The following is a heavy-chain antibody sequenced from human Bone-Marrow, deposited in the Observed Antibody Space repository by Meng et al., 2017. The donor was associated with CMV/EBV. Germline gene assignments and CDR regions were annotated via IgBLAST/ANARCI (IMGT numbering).Heavy chain of an antibody. V-gene: IGHV2-5*02. D-gene: IGHD3-3*01. Sequence: QITLKDVGLSLVKPTPYLTLTCTFFGFSLNTSGVGLCLIRPHPGKALEWLALIYWDDDKRYSTSLKSRLKITKDTSKNQVVLTMTNMDPVDTATYYCAHTTIFGVVIDYWGQGTLVTVSS. CDR1: GFSLNTSGVG. J-gene: IGHJ4*02. CDR3: AHTTIFGVVIDY. CDR2: IYWDDDK.